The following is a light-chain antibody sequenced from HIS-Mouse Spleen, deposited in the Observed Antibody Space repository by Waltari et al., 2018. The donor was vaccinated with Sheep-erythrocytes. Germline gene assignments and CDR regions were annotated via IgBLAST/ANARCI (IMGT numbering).Light chain of an antibody. CDR1: QSVSSSY. J-gene: IGKJ3*01. CDR2: GAS. V-gene: IGKV3-20*01. CDR3: QQYGSSPFT. Sequence: EIVLTQSPGTLSLSPGERATLSCRASQSVSSSYLAWYQQKPGQAPRLLIYGASSRATGIPDRFSGIGSGTDFTLTISGLEPEDFAVYYCQQYGSSPFTFGPGTKVDIK.